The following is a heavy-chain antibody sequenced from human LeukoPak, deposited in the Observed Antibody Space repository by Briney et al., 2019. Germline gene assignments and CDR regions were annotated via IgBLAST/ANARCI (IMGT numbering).Heavy chain of an antibody. Sequence: GASVKVSCKASGYTFATYGVSWVRQAPGQGLEWMGWISAYNGDTNFAPKFQGRVTMTTDTSTNTAYMELRSLTSDDTAMYYCARAPVYADHDYWGQGTLVTVSS. V-gene: IGHV1-18*01. CDR1: GYTFATYG. CDR3: ARAPVYADHDY. CDR2: ISAYNGDT. D-gene: IGHD4-17*01. J-gene: IGHJ4*02.